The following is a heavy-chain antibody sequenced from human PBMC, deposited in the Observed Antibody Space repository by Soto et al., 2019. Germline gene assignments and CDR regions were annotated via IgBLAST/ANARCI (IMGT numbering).Heavy chain of an antibody. CDR1: GGTFSRFA. CDR3: ARDWGLRLGELSFFDY. CDR2: VIPVFGTA. V-gene: IGHV1-69*01. J-gene: IGHJ4*02. Sequence: QVQLVQSGAEVKKPGSSVRVSCKASGGTFSRFAISWVRQAPGQGLEWMGGVIPVFGTANYAPKFRGRVTIAADESTTTAHMELRSLTSDDTAVYYCARDWGLRLGELSFFDYWGQGTLITVSA. D-gene: IGHD3-16*02.